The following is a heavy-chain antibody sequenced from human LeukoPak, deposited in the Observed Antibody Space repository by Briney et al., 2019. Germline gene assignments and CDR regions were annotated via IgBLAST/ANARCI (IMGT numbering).Heavy chain of an antibody. J-gene: IGHJ3*02. Sequence: GGSLRLSCAASGFTFSSYAMHWVRQAPGKGLEWVAVISYDGSNKYYADSVKGRFTISRDNSKNTLYLQMNRLRAEDRAVYYCARAGGISSWYKYDAFDIWGQGTMVTVSS. CDR1: GFTFSSYA. V-gene: IGHV3-30*04. CDR2: ISYDGSNK. CDR3: ARAGGISSWYKYDAFDI. D-gene: IGHD6-13*01.